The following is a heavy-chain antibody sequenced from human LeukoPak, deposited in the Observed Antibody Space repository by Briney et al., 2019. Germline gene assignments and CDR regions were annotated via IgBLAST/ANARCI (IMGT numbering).Heavy chain of an antibody. CDR1: GFTFSSYW. D-gene: IGHD3-22*01. CDR2: INSDGSST. J-gene: IGHJ4*02. CDR3: ARGNLDYYDSSGYYFPPDY. V-gene: IGHV3-74*01. Sequence: PGGSLRLSCAASGFTFSSYWMHWVRHAPGKGLVWVSRINSDGSSTNYADSVKGRFTISRDNSKNTLYLQMNSLRAEDTAVYYCARGNLDYYDSSGYYFPPDYWGQGTLVTVSS.